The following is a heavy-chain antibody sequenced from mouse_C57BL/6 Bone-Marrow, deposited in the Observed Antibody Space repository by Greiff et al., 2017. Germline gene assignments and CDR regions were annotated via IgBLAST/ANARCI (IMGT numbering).Heavy chain of an antibody. D-gene: IGHD1-1*01. CDR3: ARWLLLFAY. J-gene: IGHJ3*01. V-gene: IGHV1-81*01. CDR1: GYTFTSYG. Sequence: VQRVESGAELARPGASVKLSCKASGYTFTSYGISWVKQRTGQGLEWIGEIYPRSGNTYYNEKFKGKATLTADKSSSTAYMELRSLTSEDSAVYFCARWLLLFAYWGQGTLVTVSA. CDR2: IYPRSGNT.